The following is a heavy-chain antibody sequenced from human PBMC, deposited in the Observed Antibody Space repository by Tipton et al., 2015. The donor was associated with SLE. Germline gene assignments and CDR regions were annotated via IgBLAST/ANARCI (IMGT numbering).Heavy chain of an antibody. CDR3: ASEAYDFWSGPSAYFQH. CDR1: GGSISSGSYH. J-gene: IGHJ1*01. V-gene: IGHV4-61*09. Sequence: TLSLTCTVSGGSISSGSYHWSWIRQPAGKGLEWIGHIYTSGSTNYNPSLKSRVTISVDTSKNQFSLKLSSLTAPDTAVYYCASEAYDFWSGPSAYFQHWGQGTPVTVSS. CDR2: IYTSGST. D-gene: IGHD3-3*01.